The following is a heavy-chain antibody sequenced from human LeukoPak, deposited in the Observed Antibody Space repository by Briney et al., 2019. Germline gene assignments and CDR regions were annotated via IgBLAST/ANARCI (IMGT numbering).Heavy chain of an antibody. Sequence: SETLSLTCTVSGGSISSSSYYWGWIRQPPGKGLEWIGSIYYSGSTYYNPSLKSRVTISVDTSKNQFSLKLSSVTAADTAVYYCARDLFDFWSGLKMSVFDYWGQGTLVTVSS. D-gene: IGHD3-3*01. V-gene: IGHV4-39*07. J-gene: IGHJ4*02. CDR2: IYYSGST. CDR3: ARDLFDFWSGLKMSVFDY. CDR1: GGSISSSSYY.